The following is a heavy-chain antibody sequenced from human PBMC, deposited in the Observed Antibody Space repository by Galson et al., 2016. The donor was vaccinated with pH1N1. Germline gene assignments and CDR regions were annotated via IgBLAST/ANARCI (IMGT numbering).Heavy chain of an antibody. CDR3: ARGVSVAGTPRLDY. Sequence: TLSLTCTVSGGSISSGGYYWSWIRQHSGKGLEWIGYIFYSGSTYYNPSLKSRVTISVDTSKNQFSMKLSSLTAADTAVYYCARGVSVAGTPRLDYWGQGTLVTVSS. D-gene: IGHD6-19*01. V-gene: IGHV4-31*03. CDR1: GGSISSGGYY. CDR2: IFYSGST. J-gene: IGHJ4*02.